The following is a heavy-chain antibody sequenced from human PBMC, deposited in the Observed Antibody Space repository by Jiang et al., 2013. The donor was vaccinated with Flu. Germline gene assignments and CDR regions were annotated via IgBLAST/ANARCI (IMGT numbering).Heavy chain of an antibody. CDR3: ARTHEETPLHLGELSDAGDAFDI. D-gene: IGHD3-16*02. CDR2: IYPGDSDT. V-gene: IGHV5-51*01. J-gene: IGHJ3*02. Sequence: IGWVRQMPGKGLEWMGIIYPGDSDTRYSPSFQGQVTISADKSISTAYLQWSSLKASDTAMYYCARTHEETPLHLGELSDAGDAFDIWGQGTMVTVSS.